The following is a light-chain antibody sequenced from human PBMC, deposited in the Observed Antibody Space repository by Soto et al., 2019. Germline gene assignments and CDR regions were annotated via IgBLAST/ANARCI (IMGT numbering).Light chain of an antibody. CDR2: DAS. Sequence: EILMTQSPATLSVSPGESATLSCRASQSVSSNLAWYQQKPGQAPRLLIYDASTRATGIPARFSSSGSGTEFTLTISGLQSQDFAIYYCQQYNKWPPITFGQGTRLEIK. CDR1: QSVSSN. V-gene: IGKV3-15*01. J-gene: IGKJ5*01. CDR3: QQYNKWPPIT.